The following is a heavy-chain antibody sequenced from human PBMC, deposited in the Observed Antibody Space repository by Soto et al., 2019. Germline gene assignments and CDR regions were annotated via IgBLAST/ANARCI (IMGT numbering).Heavy chain of an antibody. CDR2: ISSSSSYI. CDR3: ARVISRAMGTNFDY. CDR1: GFTFSSYS. D-gene: IGHD5-18*01. V-gene: IGHV3-21*01. J-gene: IGHJ4*02. Sequence: PGGSLRLSCAASGFTFSSYSMNWVRQAPGKGLEWVSSISSSSSYIYYADSVKGRFTISRDNAKNSLYLQMNSLRAEDTAVYYCARVISRAMGTNFDYWGQGTLVTVSS.